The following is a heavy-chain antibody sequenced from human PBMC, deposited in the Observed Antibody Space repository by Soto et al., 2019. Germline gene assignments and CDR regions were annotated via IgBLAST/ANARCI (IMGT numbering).Heavy chain of an antibody. CDR3: ARVTTAYCSCGSCYSDWFDP. CDR2: IIPIFGTA. D-gene: IGHD2-15*01. CDR1: GGTFSSYA. J-gene: IGHJ5*02. Sequence: QVQLVQSGAEVKKPGSSVKVSCKASGGTFSSYAISWVRQAPGQGLEWMGGIIPIFGTANYAQKFQGRVTITADESTSTAYMELSSLISEDTAVYYCARVTTAYCSCGSCYSDWFDPWGQGTLVTVSS. V-gene: IGHV1-69*01.